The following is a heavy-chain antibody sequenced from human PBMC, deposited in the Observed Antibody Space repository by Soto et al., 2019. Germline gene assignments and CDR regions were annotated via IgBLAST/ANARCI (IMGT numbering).Heavy chain of an antibody. Sequence: ASVKVSCKASGYTFTSYGISWVRQAPGQGLEWLGWISPYDDNTNYAQILQGRVSMTTDTSSTTAYMELRSLRSDDTAMYYCARGGYYDSSGSRNYHYYGMNVWGQGTTVTVSS. CDR3: ARGGYYDSSGSRNYHYYGMNV. CDR1: GYTFTSYG. V-gene: IGHV1-18*01. D-gene: IGHD3-22*01. J-gene: IGHJ6*02. CDR2: ISPYDDNT.